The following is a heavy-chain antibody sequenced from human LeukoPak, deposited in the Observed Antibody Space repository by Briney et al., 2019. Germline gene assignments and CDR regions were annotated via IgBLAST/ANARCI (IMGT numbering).Heavy chain of an antibody. J-gene: IGHJ5*02. V-gene: IGHV3-21*01. D-gene: IGHD6-19*01. CDR3: ARFSGGGDWFDP. Sequence: PGGSLRLSCAASGFTFSSYSMTWVRQAPGKGLEWVSSISSSSSYIYYADSVKGRFTISRDNAKNSLYLRMNSLRAEDTAVYYCARFSGGGDWFDPWGQGTLVTVSS. CDR2: ISSSSSYI. CDR1: GFTFSSYS.